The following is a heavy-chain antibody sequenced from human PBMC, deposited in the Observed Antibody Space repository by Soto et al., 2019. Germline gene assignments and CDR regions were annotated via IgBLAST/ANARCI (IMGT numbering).Heavy chain of an antibody. D-gene: IGHD4-4*01. Sequence: SETLSLTCTVSGGSISSYYWSWIRQPPGKGLEWIGYIYYSGSTNYNPSLKSRVTISVDTSKNQFSLKLSSVTAADTAVYYCARVYSYSKIYYCYYMDVWGKGTTVTVSS. CDR2: IYYSGST. CDR3: ARVYSYSKIYYCYYMDV. CDR1: GGSISSYY. J-gene: IGHJ6*03. V-gene: IGHV4-59*01.